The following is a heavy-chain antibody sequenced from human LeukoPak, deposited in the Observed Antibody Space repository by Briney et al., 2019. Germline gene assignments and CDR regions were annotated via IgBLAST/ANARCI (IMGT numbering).Heavy chain of an antibody. V-gene: IGHV4-38-2*01. D-gene: IGHD3-22*01. CDR1: GYSISSGYY. J-gene: IGHJ4*02. CDR3: ARRSKDRSGYYHFDY. CDR2: IYHRGNT. Sequence: SETLSLTCSVSGYSISSGYYWGWIRQPPGKGLGWIGSIYHRGNTNYNLSLKSRVTISVDTAKSQFSLKQSSVTAADTAVYYCARRSKDRSGYYHFDYGGQGPLATASS.